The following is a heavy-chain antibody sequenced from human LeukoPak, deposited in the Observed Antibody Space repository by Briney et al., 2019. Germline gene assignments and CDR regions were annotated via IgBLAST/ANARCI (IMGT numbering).Heavy chain of an antibody. Sequence: PGGSLRLSCAASGFTFGTYWMSWVRQAPGKGLEWVANIKPDGGEEYYVDSVKGRFTISRDNAKNSLYLQMNSLRVEDTGIYYCSGDPGDYWGQGTLVTVSS. CDR2: IKPDGGEE. CDR1: GFTFGTYW. V-gene: IGHV3-7*04. D-gene: IGHD7-27*01. CDR3: SGDPGDY. J-gene: IGHJ4*02.